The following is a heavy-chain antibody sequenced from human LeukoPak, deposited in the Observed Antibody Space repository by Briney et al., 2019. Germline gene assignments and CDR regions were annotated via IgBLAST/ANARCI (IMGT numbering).Heavy chain of an antibody. Sequence: PGGSLRLSCAASGFTFSSYAMSWVRQAPGKGLEWVSAISGSGGSTYYADSVKGRFTISRDNSKNTLYLQMNSLRAEDTAVYYCAKDLESGDTAMVDYWGQGTLVTVSS. CDR3: AKDLESGDTAMVDY. V-gene: IGHV3-23*01. CDR1: GFTFSSYA. D-gene: IGHD5-18*01. J-gene: IGHJ4*02. CDR2: ISGSGGST.